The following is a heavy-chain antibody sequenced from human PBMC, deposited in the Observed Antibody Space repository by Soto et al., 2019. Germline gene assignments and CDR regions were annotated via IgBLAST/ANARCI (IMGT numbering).Heavy chain of an antibody. D-gene: IGHD3-22*01. J-gene: IGHJ4*02. CDR2: IYYSGST. Sequence: SETLSLTCTVSGGSISSSSYYWGWIRQPPGKGLEWIGSIYYSGSTYYNPSLKSRVTISVDTSKNQFSLKLSSVTAADTAVYYCARIPRGYYDSSGLWGKGILVTVSS. CDR3: ARIPRGYYDSSGL. V-gene: IGHV4-39*01. CDR1: GGSISSSSYY.